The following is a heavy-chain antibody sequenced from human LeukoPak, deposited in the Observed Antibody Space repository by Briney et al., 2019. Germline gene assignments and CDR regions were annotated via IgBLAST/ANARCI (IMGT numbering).Heavy chain of an antibody. Sequence: SETLSLTCTVSGDSITSDYWSWIRQPPGKGLEWIGFINNRGTTSYNPSLTSRVTISRDMSKNQFALKLSSVSAADTAVYYCARYRDGDRDISLDIWGQGTLVTVSS. J-gene: IGHJ4*02. D-gene: IGHD4-17*01. V-gene: IGHV4-59*08. CDR1: GDSITSDY. CDR3: ARYRDGDRDISLDI. CDR2: INNRGTT.